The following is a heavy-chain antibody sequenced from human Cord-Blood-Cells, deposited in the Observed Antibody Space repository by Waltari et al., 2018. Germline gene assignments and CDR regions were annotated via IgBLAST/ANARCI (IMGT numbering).Heavy chain of an antibody. CDR2: IIPIFGTA. D-gene: IGHD6-6*01. J-gene: IGHJ3*02. CDR3: ANRYSSSYAFDI. CDR1: GGTFSRYA. Sequence: QVQLVQSGAEVKKPGSSVKVSCTASGGTFSRYAISWVRQAPGQGLEWMGGIIPIFGTANYAQKFQGRVTITADESTSTAYMELSSLRSEDTAVYYCANRYSSSYAFDIWGQGTMVTVSS. V-gene: IGHV1-69*01.